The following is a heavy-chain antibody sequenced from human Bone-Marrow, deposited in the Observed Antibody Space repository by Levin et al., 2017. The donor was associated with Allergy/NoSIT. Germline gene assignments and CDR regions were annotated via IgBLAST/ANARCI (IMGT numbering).Heavy chain of an antibody. V-gene: IGHV3-23*01. CDR2: ISGNGGST. CDR1: GFTFDTCS. D-gene: IGHD1-7*01. J-gene: IGHJ4*02. Sequence: GGSLRLSCAASGFTFDTCSMSWVRQAPGKGLDWVSAISGNGGSTYYADSVKGRFTISRDNSKNTLYLQMNSLRDEDTAVYYCGKVFNGNFRTQQEYWRQGTVVTVST. CDR3: GKVFNGNFRTQQEY.